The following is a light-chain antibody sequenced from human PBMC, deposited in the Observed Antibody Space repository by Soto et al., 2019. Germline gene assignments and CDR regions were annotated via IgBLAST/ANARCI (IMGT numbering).Light chain of an antibody. Sequence: EIVMTQFPDSLCVSPGESATLSCRASQSVGTTLAWYQQKPGQAPRLLIYGASTRASGCPPRFRGSGSGTDFTLNIKYLRSEDIAVYFCQQYKEYVTFGGGTKVEV. V-gene: IGKV3D-15*01. CDR1: QSVGTT. J-gene: IGKJ4*01. CDR3: QQYKEYVT. CDR2: GAS.